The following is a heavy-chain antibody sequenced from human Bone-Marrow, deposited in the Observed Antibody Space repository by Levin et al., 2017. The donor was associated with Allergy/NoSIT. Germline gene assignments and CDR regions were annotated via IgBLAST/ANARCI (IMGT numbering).Heavy chain of an antibody. V-gene: IGHV4-39*01. CDR1: GGSIITNTYF. CDR3: ARHVPHGYSGTSQGSFDY. D-gene: IGHD5-12*01. Sequence: TSETLSLTCTVSGGSIITNTYFWGWIRQPPGKGLEWIGSHYNSGSTYYNPSLQSRVTISVDKSKNQFSLKLSSVTAADTALYYCARHVPHGYSGTSQGSFDYWGQGALVTVSS. CDR2: HYNSGST. J-gene: IGHJ4*02.